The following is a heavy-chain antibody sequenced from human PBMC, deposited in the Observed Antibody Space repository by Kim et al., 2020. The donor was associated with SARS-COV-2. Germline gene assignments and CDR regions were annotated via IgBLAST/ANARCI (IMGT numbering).Heavy chain of an antibody. D-gene: IGHD6-13*01. Sequence: SETLSLTCTVSGGSISSYYWSWIRQPPGKGLEWIGYIYYSGSTNYNPSLKSRVTISVDTSKNQFSLKLSSVTAADTAVYYCARSPRISSSWYVRASSGAPFFDYWGQGTLVTVSS. CDR2: IYYSGST. CDR1: GGSISSYY. J-gene: IGHJ4*02. V-gene: IGHV4-59*01. CDR3: ARSPRISSSWYVRASSGAPFFDY.